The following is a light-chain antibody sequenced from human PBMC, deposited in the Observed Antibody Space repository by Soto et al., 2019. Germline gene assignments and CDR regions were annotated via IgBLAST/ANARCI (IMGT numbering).Light chain of an antibody. V-gene: IGKV3-20*01. CDR1: QSVSSSY. J-gene: IGKJ1*01. Sequence: EIVLTQSPATLSLSPGERATLSCRASQSVSSSYLAWYQQKPGQAPRLLIYGASRRATGIPDRFSGSGSGTDFTLSISRLEPEDFAVYWCQHYGNSPTFGQGTKVDI. CDR3: QHYGNSPT. CDR2: GAS.